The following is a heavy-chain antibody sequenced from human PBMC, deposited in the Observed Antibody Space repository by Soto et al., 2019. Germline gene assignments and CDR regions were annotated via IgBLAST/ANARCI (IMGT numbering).Heavy chain of an antibody. CDR3: ARGPRLSHGTTENWFDP. J-gene: IGHJ5*02. CDR2: IYYSGST. CDR1: GGSISSGGYY. V-gene: IGHV4-31*03. D-gene: IGHD4-4*01. Sequence: PSETLSLTCTVSGGSISSGGYYWSWIRQHPGKGLEWIGYIYYSGSTYYNPSLKSRVTISVDTSKNQFSLKLSSVTAADTAVYYCARGPRLSHGTTENWFDPWGQGTLVTVSS.